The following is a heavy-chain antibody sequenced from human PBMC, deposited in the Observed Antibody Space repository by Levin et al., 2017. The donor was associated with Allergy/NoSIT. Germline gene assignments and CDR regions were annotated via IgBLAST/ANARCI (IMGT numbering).Heavy chain of an antibody. CDR2: ISSSSSYI. D-gene: IGHD3-10*01. V-gene: IGHV3-21*01. J-gene: IGHJ4*02. Sequence: PGGSLRLSCAASGFTFSSYSMNWVRQAPGKGLEWVSSISSSSSYIYYADSVKGRFTISRDNAKNSLYLQMNSLRAEDTAVYYCARDAVGYYGSGSYYYFDYWGQGTLVTVSS. CDR3: ARDAVGYYGSGSYYYFDY. CDR1: GFTFSSYS.